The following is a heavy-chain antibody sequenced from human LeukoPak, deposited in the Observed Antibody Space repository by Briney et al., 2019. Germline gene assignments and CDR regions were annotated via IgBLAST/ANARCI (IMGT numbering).Heavy chain of an antibody. V-gene: IGHV1-46*01. J-gene: IGHJ5*02. CDR1: GYTFTSYY. CDR3: ARSGIPIAVAGINWFDP. Sequence: GASVKVSCKASGYTFTSYYMHWVRQAPGQGLEWMGIINPSGGSTSYAQKFQGRVTMTRDMSTSTVYMELSSLRSEDTAVYYCARSGIPIAVAGINWFDPWGQGTLVTVSS. D-gene: IGHD6-19*01. CDR2: INPSGGST.